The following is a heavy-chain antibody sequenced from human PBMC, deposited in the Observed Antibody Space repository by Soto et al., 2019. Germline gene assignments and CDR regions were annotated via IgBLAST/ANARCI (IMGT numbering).Heavy chain of an antibody. Sequence: EASVKGSCTASGVPFTAYYLSWMRHAPGQGLEWVGWINLNSDTTDIAPKFKGRVSLTRDTSISTAYMELNRLTSDETAVNYCASLYLSGLRIVGRVWHYGMDVWGQGTTVTVSS. CDR1: GVPFTAYY. J-gene: IGHJ6*02. V-gene: IGHV1-2*02. CDR2: INLNSDTT. CDR3: ASLYLSGLRIVGRVWHYGMDV. D-gene: IGHD3-16*01.